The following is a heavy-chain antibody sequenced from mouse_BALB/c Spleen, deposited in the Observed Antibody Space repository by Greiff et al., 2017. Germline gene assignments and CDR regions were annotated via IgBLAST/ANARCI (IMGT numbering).Heavy chain of an antibody. CDR3: ASYYGSSYDYFDY. V-gene: IGHV14-3*02. J-gene: IGHJ2*01. Sequence: DVQLQESGAELVKPGASVKLSCTASGFNIKDTYMHWVKQRPEQGLEWIGRIDPANGNTKYDPKFQGKATITADTSSNTAYLQLSSLTSEDTAVYYCASYYGSSYDYFDYWGQGTTLTVSS. D-gene: IGHD1-1*01. CDR1: GFNIKDTY. CDR2: IDPANGNT.